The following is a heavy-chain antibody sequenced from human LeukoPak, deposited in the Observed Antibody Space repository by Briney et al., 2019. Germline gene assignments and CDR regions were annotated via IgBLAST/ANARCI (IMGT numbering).Heavy chain of an antibody. V-gene: IGHV4-61*08. J-gene: IGHJ4*02. Sequence: PSQTLSLTCTVSGGSISSGGYYWSWIRQPPGKGLEWIGYIYYSGSTNYNPSLKSRVTISVDTSKNQFSLKLSSVTAADTAVYYCARGPDYGGNWVDYWGQGTLVTVSS. CDR3: ARGPDYGGNWVDY. D-gene: IGHD4-17*01. CDR2: IYYSGST. CDR1: GGSISSGGYY.